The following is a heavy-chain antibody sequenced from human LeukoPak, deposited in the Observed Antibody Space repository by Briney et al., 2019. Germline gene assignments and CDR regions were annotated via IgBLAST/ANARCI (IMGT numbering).Heavy chain of an antibody. CDR1: GGSFSGYY. V-gene: IGHV4-34*01. D-gene: IGHD1-7*01. CDR2: INHSGST. J-gene: IGHJ4*02. CDR3: ARWDWNYYYFDY. Sequence: SETLSLTCAVYGGSFSGYYWSWIRQPPGKGLEWIGEINHSGSTNYNPSLKSRVTISVDTSKNQFSLKLSSVAAADTAVYYCARWDWNYYYFDYWGQGTLVTVSS.